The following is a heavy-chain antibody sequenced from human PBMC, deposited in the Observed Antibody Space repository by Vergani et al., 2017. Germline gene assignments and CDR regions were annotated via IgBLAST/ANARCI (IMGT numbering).Heavy chain of an antibody. CDR1: GFTFSGYW. J-gene: IGHJ4*01. CDR3: VRGTSDWKGLDF. V-gene: IGHV3-74*01. Sequence: EVRLVESGGGLVQPGGSVRLSCAASGFTFSGYWMHLVRQDAGRGLVSVSFIAPNGRKPDYADSVKGRFTISRDNAKNTLFLQMNRLRAEDTAIYYCVRGTSDWKGLDFWGRGTRVTVSS. D-gene: IGHD6-19*01. CDR2: IAPNGRKP.